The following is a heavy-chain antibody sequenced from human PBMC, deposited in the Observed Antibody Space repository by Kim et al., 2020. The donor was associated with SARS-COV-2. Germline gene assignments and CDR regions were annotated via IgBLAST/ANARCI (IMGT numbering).Heavy chain of an antibody. J-gene: IGHJ1*01. CDR3: AHSSGWYGYFQH. D-gene: IGHD6-19*01. CDR2: K. Sequence: KRHSPSLKSRLTITKDTSKNHVVLTMTNMDPVDTATYYCAHSSGWYGYFQHWGQGTLVTVSS. V-gene: IGHV2-5*01.